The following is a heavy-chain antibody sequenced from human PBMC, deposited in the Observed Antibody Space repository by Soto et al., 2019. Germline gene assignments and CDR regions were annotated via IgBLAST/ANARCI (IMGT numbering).Heavy chain of an antibody. CDR2: INHSGST. V-gene: IGHV4-34*01. J-gene: IGHJ6*02. CDR1: GGSSSGYY. CDR3: ASLWFGELLNDYYYYGMDV. Sequence: PSETLSLTCAVYGGSSSGYYWSWIRQPPGKGLEWIGEINHSGSTNYNPSLKSRVTISVDTSKNQFSLKLSSVTAADTAVYYCASLWFGELLNDYYYYGMDVWGQGTTVTVSS. D-gene: IGHD3-10*01.